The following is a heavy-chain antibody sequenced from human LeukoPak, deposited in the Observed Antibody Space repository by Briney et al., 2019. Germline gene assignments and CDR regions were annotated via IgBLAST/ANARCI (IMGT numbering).Heavy chain of an antibody. J-gene: IGHJ3*02. D-gene: IGHD3-22*01. Sequence: SETLSLTCTVSGGSISSYYWSWIRQPPGKGLEWIGYIYYSGSTNYNPSLKSRVTMSVDTSKNQFSLKLSSVTAADTAVYYCARVVYYYDSSGYDIDAFDIWGQGTMVTVSS. V-gene: IGHV4-59*12. CDR3: ARVVYYYDSSGYDIDAFDI. CDR1: GGSISSYY. CDR2: IYYSGST.